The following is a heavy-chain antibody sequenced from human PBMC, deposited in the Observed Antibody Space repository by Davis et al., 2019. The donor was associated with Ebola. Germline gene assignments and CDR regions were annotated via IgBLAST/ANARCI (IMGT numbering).Heavy chain of an antibody. CDR2: ISYDGSNK. CDR3: ARDSAKSNYYYYGMDV. J-gene: IGHJ6*02. CDR1: GFTFSSYS. V-gene: IGHV3-30*03. Sequence: GESLKISCAASGFTFSSYSMNWVRQAPGKGLEWVAVISYDGSNKYYADSVKGRFTISRDNSKNTLYLQMNSLRAEDTAVYYCARDSAKSNYYYYGMDVWGQGTTVTVSS.